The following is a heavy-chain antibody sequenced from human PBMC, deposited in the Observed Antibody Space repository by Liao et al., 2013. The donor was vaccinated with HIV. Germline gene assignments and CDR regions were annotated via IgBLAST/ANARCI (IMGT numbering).Heavy chain of an antibody. CDR1: GGSISSYY. J-gene: IGHJ3*02. Sequence: QVQLQESGPGLVKPSETLSLTCTVSGGSISSYYWSWIRQPANEGLEWIGRIRTSGNTNYNPSLKSRVTMSVDTSKNQFSLNLNSVTAADTAVYYCARGPPDTANDAFDIWGQGTMVTVSS. CDR3: ARGPPDTANDAFDI. CDR2: IRTSGNT. V-gene: IGHV4-4*07.